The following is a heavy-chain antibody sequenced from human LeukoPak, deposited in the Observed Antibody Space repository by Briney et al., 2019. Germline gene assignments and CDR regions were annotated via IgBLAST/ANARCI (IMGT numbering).Heavy chain of an antibody. Sequence: SVKGRFTIPRDNAKNSLYLQMNSLRAEDTAVYYCTRDQYYYDSGGYYVFDFWGQGTLVTVSS. J-gene: IGHJ4*02. D-gene: IGHD3-22*01. V-gene: IGHV3-21*01. CDR3: TRDQYYYDSGGYYVFDF.